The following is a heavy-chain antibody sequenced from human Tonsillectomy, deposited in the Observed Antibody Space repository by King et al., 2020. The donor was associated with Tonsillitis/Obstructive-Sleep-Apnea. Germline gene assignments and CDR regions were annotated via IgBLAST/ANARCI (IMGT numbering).Heavy chain of an antibody. J-gene: IGHJ4*02. V-gene: IGHV3-30*18. Sequence: VQLVESGGGVVQPGESLRLSCAASGFTFSSFAMHWVCQAPGKGLEWVSVVSYDGSNKYYADSVKGRFTSSRDNSTNTVYLQMNSLRAEDTAVYYCAKAHHDSSGYYFDYWGQGTLVTVSS. D-gene: IGHD3-22*01. CDR1: GFTFSSFA. CDR2: VSYDGSNK. CDR3: AKAHHDSSGYYFDY.